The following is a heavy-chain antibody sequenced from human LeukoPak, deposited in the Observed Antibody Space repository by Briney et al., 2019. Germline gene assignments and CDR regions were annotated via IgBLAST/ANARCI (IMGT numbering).Heavy chain of an antibody. V-gene: IGHV4-59*01. CDR2: IYYSGST. CDR3: ARGVPDAFDI. CDR1: GGSFSGYY. J-gene: IGHJ3*02. Sequence: SETLSLTRDVYGGSFSGYYWSWIRQPPGKGLEWIGYIYYSGSTNYNPSLKSRVTISVDTSKNQFSLKLSSVTAADTAVYYCARGVPDAFDIWGQGTMVTVSS. D-gene: IGHD2-2*01.